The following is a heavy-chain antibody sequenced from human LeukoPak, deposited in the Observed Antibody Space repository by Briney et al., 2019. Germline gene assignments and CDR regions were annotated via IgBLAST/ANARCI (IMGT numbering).Heavy chain of an antibody. CDR2: IKQDGSEK. Sequence: GGSLRLSCAASGFAFYNYWMSWVRQAPGKGLEWVANIKQDGSEKYYVDSVKGRFTISRDNAKNSLYLQMNSLKAEDTAVYYCARDLRGYDSSGYYYNWGQGTLVTVSS. J-gene: IGHJ4*02. D-gene: IGHD3-22*01. CDR1: GFAFYNYW. CDR3: ARDLRGYDSSGYYYN. V-gene: IGHV3-7*04.